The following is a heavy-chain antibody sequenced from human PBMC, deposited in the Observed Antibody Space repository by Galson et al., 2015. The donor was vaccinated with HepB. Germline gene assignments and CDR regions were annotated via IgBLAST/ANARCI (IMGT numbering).Heavy chain of an antibody. Sequence: SVKVSCKASGYTFTSYGISWVRQAPGQGLEWMGWISAHNGNTNYAQKLQGRVTMTTDTSTSTAYMELRSLRSDDTAVYYCARNRGVVVPAAIYYYYYMDVWGKGTTVTVSS. D-gene: IGHD2-2*02. J-gene: IGHJ6*03. CDR1: GYTFTSYG. CDR2: ISAHNGNT. V-gene: IGHV1-18*01. CDR3: ARNRGVVVPAAIYYYYYMDV.